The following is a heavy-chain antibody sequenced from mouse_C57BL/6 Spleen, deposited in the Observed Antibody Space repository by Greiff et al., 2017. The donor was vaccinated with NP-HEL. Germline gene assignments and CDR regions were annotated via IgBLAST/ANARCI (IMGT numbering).Heavy chain of an antibody. D-gene: IGHD2-4*01. CDR1: GFSFTSYA. V-gene: IGHV2-9-1*01. CDR2: IWTGGGT. Sequence: QVQLKESGPGLVAPSQCLSISCTVSGFSFTSYAISWVRQPPGKGLEWLGVIWTGGGTNYNSAPKSRLIISKYNSKRKVFLKMNSLRTDDTARYYCARNMGIYYEYDHYSMDYWGQGTSVTVSS. J-gene: IGHJ4*01. CDR3: ARNMGIYYEYDHYSMDY.